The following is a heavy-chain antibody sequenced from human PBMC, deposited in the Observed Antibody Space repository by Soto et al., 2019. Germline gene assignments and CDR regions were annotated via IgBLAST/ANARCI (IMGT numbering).Heavy chain of an antibody. D-gene: IGHD6-13*01. Sequence: GGSLRLSCAASGFTFSNAWMSWVRQAPGKGLEWVGRIKRKTDGGTTDYAAPVKGRFTISRDDSKNTLYLQMNSLKTEDTAVYYCTTVYNAGNSGRCGYWGQGTLVTVSS. CDR3: TTVYNAGNSGRCGY. CDR1: GFTFSNAW. CDR2: IKRKTDGGTT. J-gene: IGHJ4*02. V-gene: IGHV3-15*01.